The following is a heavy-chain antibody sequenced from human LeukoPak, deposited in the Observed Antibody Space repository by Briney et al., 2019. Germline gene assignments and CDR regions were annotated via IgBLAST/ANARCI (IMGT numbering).Heavy chain of an antibody. J-gene: IGHJ6*03. D-gene: IGHD4-17*01. CDR3: ARDTTGYGDHLENYYYYYYMDV. CDR2: TYYRSKWSN. Sequence: SQTLSLTCAISGDSVSSNSAAWNWVRQSPTRGLEWLGWTYYRSKWSNDYAVSVKSRITINPDTSKNQFSLQLNSVTPEDTAVYYCARDTTGYGDHLENYYYYYYMDVWGKGTTVTISS. CDR1: GDSVSSNSAA. V-gene: IGHV6-1*01.